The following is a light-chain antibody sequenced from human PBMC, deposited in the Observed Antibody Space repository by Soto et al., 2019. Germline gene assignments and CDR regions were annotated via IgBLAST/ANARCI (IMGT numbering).Light chain of an antibody. CDR3: QQYDQWPIT. J-gene: IGKJ5*01. CDR2: DIS. V-gene: IGKV3D-15*01. Sequence: VLTQSPATLSLSPGERAILSCRASQSVAGSLAWYQQKPGQAPRLLIYDISTRAAAIPARFSGSGSGTEFTFTITSLQSEDFAIYYCQQYDQWPITFGQGTRLAIK. CDR1: QSVAGS.